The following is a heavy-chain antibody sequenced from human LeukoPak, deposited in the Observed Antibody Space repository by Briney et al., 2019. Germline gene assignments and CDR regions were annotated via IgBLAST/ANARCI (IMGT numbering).Heavy chain of an antibody. CDR1: VYTFTSYD. Sequence: GASVKVSCKASVYTFTSYDINWVRQATGQGLEWVGWMNPNSGNTGSAQKFQGRVTMTRNTSISTAYMELSSLRSDDTAVYYCARAASDSWSGQYWGHRTLVTASS. CDR3: ARAASDSWSGQY. V-gene: IGHV1-8*01. D-gene: IGHD3-3*01. CDR2: MNPNSGNT. J-gene: IGHJ4*01.